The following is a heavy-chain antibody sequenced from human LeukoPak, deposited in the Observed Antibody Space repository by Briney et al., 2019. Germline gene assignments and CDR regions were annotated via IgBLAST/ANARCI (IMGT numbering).Heavy chain of an antibody. CDR1: GDSISSNYW. J-gene: IGHJ3*02. V-gene: IGHV4-28*01. CDR3: ARKGSGWYAFDI. CDR2: IYYSGST. D-gene: IGHD6-19*01. Sequence: PSDTLSLTCAVSGDSISSNYWWSWIRQSPEKVLEWIGYIYYSGSTHQNPSLQSRLTMSVDTSKNQFSLKLSSVTAVDTAVYYCARKGSGWYAFDIWGQGTAVTVSS.